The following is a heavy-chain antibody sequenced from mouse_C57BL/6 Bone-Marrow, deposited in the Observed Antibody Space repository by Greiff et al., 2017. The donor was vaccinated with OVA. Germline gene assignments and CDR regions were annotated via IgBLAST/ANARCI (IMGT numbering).Heavy chain of an antibody. D-gene: IGHD4-1*01. CDR1: GYTFTEYT. CDR3: ARHEGMGRGFAY. J-gene: IGHJ3*01. CDR2: FYPGRGSI. V-gene: IGHV1-62-2*01. Sequence: QVQLQQSGAELVKPGASVKLSCKASGYTFTEYTIHWVKQRSGQGLEWIGWFYPGRGSIKYNEKFKDKATLTADKSSSTVYMERSRLTSEDSAVDVCARHEGMGRGFAYWGQGTLVTVSA.